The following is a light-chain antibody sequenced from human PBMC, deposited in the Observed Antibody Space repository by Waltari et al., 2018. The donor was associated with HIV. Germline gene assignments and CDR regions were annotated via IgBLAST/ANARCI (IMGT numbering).Light chain of an antibody. Sequence: VVLPQSPGTLSLAPGATATLSCRASQTVSGTYIAWNRQRAGQAARFIMIGASTRATGNPSKFSASGSKTAFTPTTSRRQPEEAAIYFCKQYGFSPGTFGRGTKGE. V-gene: IGKV3-20*01. CDR2: GAS. CDR3: KQYGFSPGT. J-gene: IGKJ1*01. CDR1: QTVSGTY.